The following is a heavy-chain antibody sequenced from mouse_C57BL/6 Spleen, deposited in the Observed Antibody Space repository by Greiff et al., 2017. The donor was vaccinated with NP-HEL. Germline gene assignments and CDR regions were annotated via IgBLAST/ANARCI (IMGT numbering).Heavy chain of an antibody. V-gene: IGHV5-17*01. CDR3: ASRVTTVVDWYFDV. J-gene: IGHJ1*03. D-gene: IGHD1-1*01. Sequence: DVMLVESGGGLVKPGGSLKLSCAASGFTFSDYGMHWVRQAPEKGLEWVAYISSGSSTIYYADTVKGRFTISRDNAKNTLFLQMTSLRSEDTAMYYCASRVTTVVDWYFDVWGTGTTVTVSS. CDR1: GFTFSDYG. CDR2: ISSGSSTI.